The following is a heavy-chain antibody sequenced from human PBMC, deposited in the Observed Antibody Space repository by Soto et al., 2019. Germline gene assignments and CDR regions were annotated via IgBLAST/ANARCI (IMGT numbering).Heavy chain of an antibody. V-gene: IGHV4-59*08. CDR3: ARQGRYGDYYFDH. Sequence: SETLSLTCTVSGGSISGYYWSWIRQPPGKGLEWIGYIYYSGSSNYSPSLKSRVTMSVDTSKNQFSLKLSSVTAADTAVYYCARQGRYGDYYFDHWGQGTLVTVSS. CDR1: GGSISGYY. CDR2: IYYSGSS. D-gene: IGHD4-17*01. J-gene: IGHJ4*02.